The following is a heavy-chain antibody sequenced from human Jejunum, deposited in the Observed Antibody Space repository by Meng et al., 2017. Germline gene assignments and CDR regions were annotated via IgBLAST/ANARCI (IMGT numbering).Heavy chain of an antibody. D-gene: IGHD7-27*01. CDR3: STDNWGKGGFPY. CDR1: GFTFSSYA. CDR2: ISNSGTRT. Sequence: GESLKISCAASGFTFSSYAMKWVRQAPGKGLEWISYISNSGTRTNYADSVKGRFAISRDNAKNSLYLQMDSLRAEDTALYYCSTDNWGKGGFPYWGQGALVTVSS. J-gene: IGHJ4*02. V-gene: IGHV3-48*03.